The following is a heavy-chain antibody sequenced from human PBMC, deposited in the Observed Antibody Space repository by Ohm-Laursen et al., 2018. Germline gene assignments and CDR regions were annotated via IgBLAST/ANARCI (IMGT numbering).Heavy chain of an antibody. D-gene: IGHD2-15*01. Sequence: SLRLSCAASGFTFSTYAMIWVRQAPGKGLEWVSGITGSGGGTYYADSVKARFTISRDNSKNKLYLQMNSLRAVDTAVYYCAKAGYCSGGNCYRYFDYWGQGTPVTVSS. J-gene: IGHJ4*02. CDR1: GFTFSTYA. V-gene: IGHV3-23*01. CDR3: AKAGYCSGGNCYRYFDY. CDR2: ITGSGGGT.